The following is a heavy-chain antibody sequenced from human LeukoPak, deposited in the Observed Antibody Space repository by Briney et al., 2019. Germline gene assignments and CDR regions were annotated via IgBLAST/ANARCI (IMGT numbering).Heavy chain of an antibody. J-gene: IGHJ3*02. Sequence: PGRSLRLSCAASGFTFSSYAMSWVRQAPGKGLEWVSAISGSGGSTYYADSVKGRFTISRDNSKNTLYLQMNSLRAEDTAVYYCAKDLPGGDYVSGAFDIWGQGTMVTVSS. V-gene: IGHV3-23*01. CDR3: AKDLPGGDYVSGAFDI. CDR1: GFTFSSYA. D-gene: IGHD4-17*01. CDR2: ISGSGGST.